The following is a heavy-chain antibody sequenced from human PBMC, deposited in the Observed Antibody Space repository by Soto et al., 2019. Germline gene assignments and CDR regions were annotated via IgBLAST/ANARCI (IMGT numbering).Heavy chain of an antibody. CDR1: GGSISSYY. J-gene: IGHJ4*02. D-gene: IGHD3-10*01. Sequence: SETLSLTCTVSGGSISSYYWSWTRQPPGKGLEWIGYIYYSGSTNYNPSLKSRVTISVDTSKNQFSLKLSSVTAADTAVYYCARVDMVRGVIIKDYWGQGTLVTSPQ. CDR2: IYYSGST. V-gene: IGHV4-59*01. CDR3: ARVDMVRGVIIKDY.